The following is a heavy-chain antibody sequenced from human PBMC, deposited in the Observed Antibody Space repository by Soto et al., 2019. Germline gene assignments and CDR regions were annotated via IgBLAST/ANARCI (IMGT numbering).Heavy chain of an antibody. D-gene: IGHD5-12*01. CDR3: ARLLRHNYYGMDV. J-gene: IGHJ6*02. V-gene: IGHV4-39*01. CDR1: GGSISSSSYY. CDR2: IFYSWST. Sequence: SETLSLTCTVSGGSISSSSYYWGWIRQPPGKGLEWIGSIFYSWSTYYNPSLKSRFTISVDTSKNQFSLKLSSVTAADTAVYYCARLLRHNYYGMDVWGQGTTVTVSS.